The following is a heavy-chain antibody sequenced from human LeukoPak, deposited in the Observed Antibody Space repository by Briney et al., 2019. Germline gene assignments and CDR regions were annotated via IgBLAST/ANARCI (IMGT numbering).Heavy chain of an antibody. V-gene: IGHV3-21*01. CDR3: ARDQPLTIVVVPAAQGTFDI. D-gene: IGHD2-2*01. J-gene: IGHJ3*02. CDR2: ISSSSSYI. CDR1: GFTFSSYS. Sequence: GGSLRLSCAASGFTFSSYSMNWVRHAPGKRREWVSSISSSSSYIYYADSVKGRFTISRDNAKNSLYLQMNSLRAEDTAVYYCARDQPLTIVVVPAAQGTFDIWGQGTMVTVSS.